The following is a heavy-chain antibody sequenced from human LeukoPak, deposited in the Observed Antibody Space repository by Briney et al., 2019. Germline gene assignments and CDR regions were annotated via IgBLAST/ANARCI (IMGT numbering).Heavy chain of an antibody. V-gene: IGHV1-24*01. CDR1: GYTLTELS. CDR2: FDPEDGET. D-gene: IGHD3-22*01. J-gene: IGHJ3*02. Sequence: GASVKVSCKVSGYTLTELSMHWVRQAPGKGLEWMGGFDPEDGETIYAQKFQGRVTMTEGTSTDTAYMELSSLRSEDTAVYYCTTSDGKNYDSSGYNAFDIWGQGTMVTVSS. CDR3: TTSDGKNYDSSGYNAFDI.